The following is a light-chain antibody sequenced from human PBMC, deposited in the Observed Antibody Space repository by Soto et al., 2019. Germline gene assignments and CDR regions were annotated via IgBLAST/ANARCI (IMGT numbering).Light chain of an antibody. CDR3: SSYAGSSNV. CDR2: EVN. CDR1: SSDVGGYNY. J-gene: IGLJ1*01. V-gene: IGLV2-8*01. Sequence: QSVLTQPPSASGSPGQSVAISCTGTSSDVGGYNYVSWYHQHSGTAPKLMLYEVNKRPARVPDRFSGSKSGNTASLTVSGLQAEDEADYYCSSYAGSSNVFGTGTKVTV.